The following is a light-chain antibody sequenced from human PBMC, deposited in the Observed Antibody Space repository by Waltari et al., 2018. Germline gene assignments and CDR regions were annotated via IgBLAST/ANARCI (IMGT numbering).Light chain of an antibody. CDR1: QGISNF. CDR2: AAS. Sequence: DIQMTQSPSSLSASVGDRVTITCRASQGISNFLAWYQQKPGKIPKLLIHAASTLRSGVPSRFSGSGPGPDFTLTVSSLQPEDVATYYCQNYNSAPLAFGGGTTVEIK. CDR3: QNYNSAPLA. V-gene: IGKV1-27*01. J-gene: IGKJ4*01.